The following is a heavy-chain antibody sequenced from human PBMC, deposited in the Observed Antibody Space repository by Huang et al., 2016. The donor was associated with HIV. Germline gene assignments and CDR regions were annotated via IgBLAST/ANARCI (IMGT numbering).Heavy chain of an antibody. V-gene: IGHV1-3*01. CDR3: ARAARGDGYHGAFDV. Sequence: QVQLVQSGAEFKKPGASLKLSCAASGYIFTTYSIHWFRRVPGQSLQWLGWINPGKGRIPFLQSVNGRVILSRDLSAATVYMQRSGLTADDTATYFCARAARGDGYHGAFDVWGQGTMVTV. D-gene: IGHD2-2*03. J-gene: IGHJ3*01. CDR1: GYIFTTYS. CDR2: INPGKGRI.